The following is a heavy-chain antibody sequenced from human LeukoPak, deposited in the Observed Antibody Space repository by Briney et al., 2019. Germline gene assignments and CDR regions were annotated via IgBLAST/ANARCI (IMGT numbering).Heavy chain of an antibody. CDR1: GFNFGDYY. CDR3: ARVVAAAGLLDY. J-gene: IGHJ4*02. CDR2: ISTGGGTI. D-gene: IGHD6-13*01. V-gene: IGHV3-11*01. Sequence: KPGGSLRLSCAASGFNFGDYYMSWIRQAPGKGLEWISYISTGGGTIKYADSVKGRFTISRDNANNSLYLQMDSLRGEDTAVYFCARVVAAAGLLDYWGQGTLVTVSS.